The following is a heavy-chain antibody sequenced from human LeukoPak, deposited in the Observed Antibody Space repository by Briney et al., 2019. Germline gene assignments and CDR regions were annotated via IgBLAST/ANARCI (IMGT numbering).Heavy chain of an antibody. Sequence: AGGSLRLSCAASGFTFSDYYMSWIRQAPGKGLEWVSYISSSSSYTNYADSVKGRFTISRDNAKNSLYLQMNSLRAEDTAVYYCARLGWATAPLDYLGQGTLVTVSS. CDR3: ARLGWATAPLDY. V-gene: IGHV3-11*06. J-gene: IGHJ4*02. D-gene: IGHD5-12*01. CDR2: ISSSSSYT. CDR1: GFTFSDYY.